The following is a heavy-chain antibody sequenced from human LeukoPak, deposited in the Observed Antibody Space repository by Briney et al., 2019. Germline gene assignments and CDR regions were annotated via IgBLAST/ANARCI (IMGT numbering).Heavy chain of an antibody. CDR2: ISAYNGNT. CDR1: GYTFTSYG. J-gene: IGHJ3*02. D-gene: IGHD2-8*01. CDR3: ARGVLMVASDAFDI. V-gene: IGHV1-18*01. Sequence: ASVKVSCKASGYTFTSYGISWVRQAPGQGLEWMGWISAYNGNTNYAQKLQGRVTMTTDTSASTAYMELRSPRSDDTAVYYCARGVLMVASDAFDIWGQGTMVTVSS.